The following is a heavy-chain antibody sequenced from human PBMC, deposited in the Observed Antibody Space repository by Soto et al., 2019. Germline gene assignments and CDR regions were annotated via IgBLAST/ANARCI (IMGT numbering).Heavy chain of an antibody. CDR2: ISYDGSNK. J-gene: IGHJ1*01. Sequence: GGSLRLSCAASGFTFSSYAMHWVRQAPGKGLEWVAVISYDGSNKYYADSVKGRFTIPRDNSKNTLYLQMNSLRAEDTAVYYCARDFGSGWSEYFQHWGQGTLVTVSS. CDR1: GFTFSSYA. CDR3: ARDFGSGWSEYFQH. D-gene: IGHD6-19*01. V-gene: IGHV3-30-3*01.